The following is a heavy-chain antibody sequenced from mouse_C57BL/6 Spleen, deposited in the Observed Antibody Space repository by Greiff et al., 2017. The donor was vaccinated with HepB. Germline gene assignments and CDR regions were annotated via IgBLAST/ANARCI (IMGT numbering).Heavy chain of an antibody. D-gene: IGHD2-5*01. CDR1: GYSFTGYY. J-gene: IGHJ4*01. CDR3: ARKGDDYSNHYAMDY. CDR2: INPSTGGT. V-gene: IGHV1-42*01. Sequence: DVKLVESGPELVKPGASVKISCKASGYSFTGYYMNWVKQSPEKSLEWIGEINPSTGGTTYNQKFKAKATLTVDKSSSTAYMQLKSLTSEDSAVYYCARKGDDYSNHYAMDYWGQGTSVTVSS.